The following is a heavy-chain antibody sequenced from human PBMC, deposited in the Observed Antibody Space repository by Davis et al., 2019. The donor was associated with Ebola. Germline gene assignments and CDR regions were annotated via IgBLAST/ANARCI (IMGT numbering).Heavy chain of an antibody. V-gene: IGHV3-30*02. J-gene: IGHJ5*02. CDR2: IRYDGSNK. CDR3: AKDRDYYGSGSLLS. D-gene: IGHD3-10*01. CDR1: GFTFSSYG. Sequence: GGSLRLSCAASGFTFSSYGMHWVRQAPGKGLEWVAFIRYDGSNKYYADSVKGRFTISRDNSKNTLYLQMNSLRAEDTAVYYCAKDRDYYGSGSLLSWGQGTLVTVSS.